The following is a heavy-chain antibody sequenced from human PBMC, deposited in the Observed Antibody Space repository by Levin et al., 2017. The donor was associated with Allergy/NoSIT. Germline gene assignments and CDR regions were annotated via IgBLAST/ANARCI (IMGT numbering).Heavy chain of an antibody. V-gene: IGHV4-30-4*01. CDR3: ARAGGSYSYYGLDV. Sequence: SETLSLTCTVSGASVSRGDYYWSWIRQPPGKGLEWIGYFYYTGSTYYKPSLRSRVTMSADTSKNQFYLNLRSVTAADTAVYYCARAGGSYSYYGLDVWGQGTTVTVSS. CDR1: GASVSRGDYY. D-gene: IGHD1-26*01. J-gene: IGHJ6*02. CDR2: FYYTGST.